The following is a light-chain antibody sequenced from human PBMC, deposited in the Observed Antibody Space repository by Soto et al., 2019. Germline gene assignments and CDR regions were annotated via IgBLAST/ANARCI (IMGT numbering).Light chain of an antibody. J-gene: IGKJ5*01. CDR2: GAS. CDR3: QQYGSSIT. Sequence: EIVMTQSPVTLSVSPGERATLSCRASQSVSSNLAWYQQKRGQAPRLLIYGASSRATGIPDRFSVSGSGTDFTLTISRLEPEDFAVYDCQQYGSSITFGQGTRLEIK. V-gene: IGKV3-20*01. CDR1: QSVSSN.